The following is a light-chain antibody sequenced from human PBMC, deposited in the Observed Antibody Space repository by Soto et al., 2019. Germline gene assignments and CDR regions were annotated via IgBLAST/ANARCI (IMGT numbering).Light chain of an antibody. CDR2: DAS. J-gene: IGKJ4*01. CDR3: PQFNGLLT. V-gene: IGKV1-13*02. Sequence: IQFTQSPSSLSASVGDRVTITCRASQGIGSALAWYQQKPGKPPRLLMYDASSLESGVSSRFSGSGSGTDFTLTISNLQLEVFATFYSPQFNGLLTFGGLTNV. CDR1: QGIGSA.